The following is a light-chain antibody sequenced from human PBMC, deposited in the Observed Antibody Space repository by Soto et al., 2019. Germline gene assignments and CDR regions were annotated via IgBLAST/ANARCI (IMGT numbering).Light chain of an antibody. CDR2: GTS. V-gene: IGKV1-5*01. J-gene: IGKJ1*01. CDR3: QQYNGYSRA. Sequence: DIQMTQSPSALYGSIGDRVTITCRASQSISHWLAWYQQKPGRAPKLLIYGTSTLQSGVPSRFSGSGSGTEFTLTITSLQPDDFATYYCQQYNGYSRAFGQGTKVEVK. CDR1: QSISHW.